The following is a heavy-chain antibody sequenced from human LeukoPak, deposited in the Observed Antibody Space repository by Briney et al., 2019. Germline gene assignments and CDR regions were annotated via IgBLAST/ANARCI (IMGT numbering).Heavy chain of an antibody. D-gene: IGHD3-22*01. Sequence: GGSLRLSCAASGFTFSSYAMHWVRQAPGKGLEWVAVISYDGSNNYYADSVKGRLTISRDNSKNTLYLQMNSLRAEDTAVYYCAMAGADYYGISGLIPRLKDCGEGTLVTVSS. J-gene: IGHJ4*02. CDR2: ISYDGSNN. CDR1: GFTFSSYA. CDR3: AMAGADYYGISGLIPRLKD. V-gene: IGHV3-30*01.